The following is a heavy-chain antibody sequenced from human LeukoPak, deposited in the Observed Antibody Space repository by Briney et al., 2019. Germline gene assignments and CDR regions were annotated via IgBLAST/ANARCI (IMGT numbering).Heavy chain of an antibody. CDR1: GYSFTSYW. V-gene: IGHV5-51*01. Sequence: GESLKISCKSSGYSFTSYWIGWVRQLPGKGLEWMGIIYPGDSDTRYSPSFQGQVTISADKSISTAYLQWSSLKASDTAMYYCARHWQDDAFDIWGQGTMVTVSS. CDR3: ARHWQDDAFDI. CDR2: IYPGDSDT. J-gene: IGHJ3*02.